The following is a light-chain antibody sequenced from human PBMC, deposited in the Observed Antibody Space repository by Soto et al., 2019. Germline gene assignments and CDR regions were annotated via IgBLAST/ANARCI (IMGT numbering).Light chain of an antibody. CDR2: SNN. CDR3: AAWDDSLNGRYV. J-gene: IGLJ1*01. Sequence: QSVLTQPPSASWTPGQRVTISCSGSSSNIGSNTVNWYQQLPGTAPKLLIYSNNQRPSGVPDRFSGSKSGTSASLAISGLQSEDEADYYCAAWDDSLNGRYVFGTGTKLTV. V-gene: IGLV1-44*01. CDR1: SSNIGSNT.